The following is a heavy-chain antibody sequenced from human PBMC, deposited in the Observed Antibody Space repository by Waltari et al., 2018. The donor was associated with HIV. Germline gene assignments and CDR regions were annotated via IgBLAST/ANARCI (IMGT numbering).Heavy chain of an antibody. Sequence: EVQLVASGGGLVQPGGCLRLSCAFYGLTFDKYAMHWVRQVPGKGLGWVSGVSLDSVRRDYADSVKGRFTVSRDNAKNSRYLQMNSLRVEDTALYYCGEDLSPGGLDGWGQGTTVIVSS. J-gene: IGHJ6*02. CDR3: GEDLSPGGLDG. V-gene: IGHV3-9*01. CDR1: GLTFDKYA. D-gene: IGHD3-3*02. CDR2: VSLDSVRR.